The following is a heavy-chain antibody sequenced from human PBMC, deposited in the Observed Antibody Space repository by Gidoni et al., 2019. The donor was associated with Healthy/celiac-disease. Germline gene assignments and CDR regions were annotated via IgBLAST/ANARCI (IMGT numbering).Heavy chain of an antibody. J-gene: IGHJ3*02. CDR3: VKDRGSYGNGHDAFDI. Sequence: EVQLVESGGGLVQPGGSLRLSCAASGFTFSSYAMHWVRQAPGKGLEYVSAISSNGGSTYYADSVKGRFTISRDNSKNTPYLQMSSLRAEDTAVYYCVKDRGSYGNGHDAFDIWGQGTMVTVSS. D-gene: IGHD1-26*01. CDR2: ISSNGGST. V-gene: IGHV3-64D*08. CDR1: GFTFSSYA.